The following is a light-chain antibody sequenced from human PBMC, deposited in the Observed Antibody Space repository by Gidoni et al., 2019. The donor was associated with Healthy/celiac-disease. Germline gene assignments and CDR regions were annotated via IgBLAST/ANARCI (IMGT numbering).Light chain of an antibody. V-gene: IGKV3-20*01. Sequence: ILFTQSPDTLSLPPVERATLSCMPSQSVSSSYLAWYQQKHGQALRPLIYGASSRDTGIPDRFSGSGSGTDFTLTISRLEAEDVAVYYCQQNGSTTGFTFGPGTKVDIK. CDR3: QQNGSTTGFT. CDR1: QSVSSSY. CDR2: GAS. J-gene: IGKJ3*01.